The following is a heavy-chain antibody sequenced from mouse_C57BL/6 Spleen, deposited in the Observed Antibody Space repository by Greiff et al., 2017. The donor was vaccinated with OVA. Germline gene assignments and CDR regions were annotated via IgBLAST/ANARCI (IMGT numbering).Heavy chain of an antibody. CDR2: IDPSDSYT. D-gene: IGHD2-5*01. J-gene: IGHJ3*01. Sequence: QVQLQQPGAELVMPGASVKLSCKASGYTFTSYWMHWVKQRPGQGLEWIGEIDPSDSYTNYNQKFKGKSTLTVDKSSSTAYLQLSSLTSSDDAAYYCATHYSNSPFAYWGQGTLVTVSA. CDR1: GYTFTSYW. CDR3: ATHYSNSPFAY. V-gene: IGHV1-69*01.